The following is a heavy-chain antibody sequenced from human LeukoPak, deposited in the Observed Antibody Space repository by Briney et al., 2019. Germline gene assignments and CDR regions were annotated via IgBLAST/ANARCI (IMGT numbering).Heavy chain of an antibody. CDR3: AKDPYSYGSYFDY. CDR2: IWYDGRDK. Sequence: PGGSLRLSCAASGFTFSGCGMHWVRQAPGKGLEWLAFIWYDGRDKYYVDSVKGRFTISRDNSKNTLYLQMNSLRAEDTAMYYCAKDPYSYGSYFDYWGQGTLVTVSS. V-gene: IGHV3-30*02. CDR1: GFTFSGCG. J-gene: IGHJ4*02. D-gene: IGHD5-18*01.